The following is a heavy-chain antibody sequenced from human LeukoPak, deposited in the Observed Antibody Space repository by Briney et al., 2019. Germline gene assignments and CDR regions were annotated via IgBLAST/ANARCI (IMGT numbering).Heavy chain of an antibody. CDR2: ISGSGGST. CDR3: ASYSSGWPNWFDP. D-gene: IGHD6-19*01. V-gene: IGHV3-23*01. J-gene: IGHJ5*02. CDR1: GFTFSSYA. Sequence: PGGSLRLSCAASGFTFSSYAMSWVRQAPGKGLEWVSAISGSGGSTDYADSVKGRFTISRDNSKNTLYLQMNSLRAEDTAVYYCASYSSGWPNWFDPWGQGTLVTVSS.